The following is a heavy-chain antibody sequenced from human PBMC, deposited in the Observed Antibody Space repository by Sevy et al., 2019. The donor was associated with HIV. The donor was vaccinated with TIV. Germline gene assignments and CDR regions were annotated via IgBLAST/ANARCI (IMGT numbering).Heavy chain of an antibody. V-gene: IGHV3-30*03. Sequence: GSLRLSCAASGFNFRIYAMHWVRQAPGKGLEWVAVISYDGSDKFYAGSVKGRFTISRDNSKNMVFLQLNSLRGDDTAVYYCATGRQGATYGYWGQGTPVTVSS. CDR1: GFNFRIYA. CDR2: ISYDGSDK. J-gene: IGHJ4*02. D-gene: IGHD1-26*01. CDR3: ATGRQGATYGY.